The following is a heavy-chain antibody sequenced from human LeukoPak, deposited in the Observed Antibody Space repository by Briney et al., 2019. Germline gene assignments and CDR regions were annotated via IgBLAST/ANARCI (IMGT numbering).Heavy chain of an antibody. J-gene: IGHJ4*02. CDR3: AKWGDFDVLTGYYVPDF. CDR2: ITGSGGYT. D-gene: IGHD3-9*01. V-gene: IGHV3-23*01. Sequence: PGASLRLSCAASGFTFSNYAMSWVRQAPGKGLEWVSAITGSGGYTYYADSVKGRFTISRDNSKNTLYLQMNSLRDEDTAVYYCAKWGDFDVLTGYYVPDFWGQGTLVTVSS. CDR1: GFTFSNYA.